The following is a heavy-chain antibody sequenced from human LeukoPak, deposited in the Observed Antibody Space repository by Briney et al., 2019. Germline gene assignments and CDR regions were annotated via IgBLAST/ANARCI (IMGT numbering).Heavy chain of an antibody. D-gene: IGHD6-19*01. Sequence: ASVKVSCKASGYTFTSYDFNWVRQAPGQGLEWMGWMNPNSGNTGYAQKFQGRVTMTRNTSISTAYMELNSLRSEDTAVYYCEIIIAVAGLGGDGDYWGQGTLVTVSS. CDR2: MNPNSGNT. J-gene: IGHJ4*02. CDR1: GYTFTSYD. V-gene: IGHV1-8*01. CDR3: EIIIAVAGLGGDGDY.